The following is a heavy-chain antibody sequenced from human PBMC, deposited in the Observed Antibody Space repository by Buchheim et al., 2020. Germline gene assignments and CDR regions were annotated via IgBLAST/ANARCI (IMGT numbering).Heavy chain of an antibody. Sequence: QVQLVESGGGLVKPGGSLRLSCAASGFTFSDYYMSWIRQAPGKGLEWVSYISSSGSTIYYADSVKGRFTISRDNAKNSLYLQMNSLSAEDTAVYYCARDCISSSWYLSHPLCYMDVWGKGTT. J-gene: IGHJ6*03. CDR2: ISSSGSTI. CDR3: ARDCISSSWYLSHPLCYMDV. D-gene: IGHD6-13*01. V-gene: IGHV3-11*01. CDR1: GFTFSDYY.